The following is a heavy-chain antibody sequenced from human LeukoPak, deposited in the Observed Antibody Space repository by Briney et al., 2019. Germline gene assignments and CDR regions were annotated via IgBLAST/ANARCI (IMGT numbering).Heavy chain of an antibody. CDR1: GFTFSSYA. V-gene: IGHV3-23*01. Sequence: GGSLRLSFAASGFTFSSYAMSWFRQAPGKGLEGVSAISGSGGATYYADSVKGRFTISRDNSKNTLYLQMNSLRAEDTAVYYCAKDGYCSSTSCYPAPYWGQGTLVTVSS. J-gene: IGHJ4*02. CDR3: AKDGYCSSTSCYPAPY. D-gene: IGHD2-2*01. CDR2: ISGSGGAT.